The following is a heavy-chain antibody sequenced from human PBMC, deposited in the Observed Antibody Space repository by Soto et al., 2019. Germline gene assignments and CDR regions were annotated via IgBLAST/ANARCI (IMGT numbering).Heavy chain of an antibody. CDR2: INPSGGST. D-gene: IGHD3-10*01. V-gene: IGHV1-46*01. CDR3: ARIGYGSGLYCFDY. J-gene: IGHJ4*02. Sequence: ASVKVSCKASGYTFTSYYMHWVRQAPGQGLEWMGIINPSGGSTSYAQKFQGRVTISTDTSRNQISLKLGSVTAADTAVYYCARIGYGSGLYCFDYWGQGTLVTVSS. CDR1: GYTFTSYY.